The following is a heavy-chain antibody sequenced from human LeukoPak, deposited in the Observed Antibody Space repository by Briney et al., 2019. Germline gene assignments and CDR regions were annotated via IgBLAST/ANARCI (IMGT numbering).Heavy chain of an antibody. V-gene: IGHV4-4*02. CDR1: GGSISSSNW. D-gene: IGHD6-19*01. Sequence: SETLSLACAVSGGSISSSNWWSWVRQPPGKGLEWIGEIYHSGSTNYNPSLKSRVTISVDTSKNQFSLKLSSVTAADTAVYYCAREPRGSGLNWYDPWGQGTLVTVSS. J-gene: IGHJ5*02. CDR3: AREPRGSGLNWYDP. CDR2: IYHSGST.